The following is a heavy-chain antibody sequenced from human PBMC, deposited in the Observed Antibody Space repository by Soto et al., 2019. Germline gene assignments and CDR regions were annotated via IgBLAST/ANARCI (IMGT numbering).Heavy chain of an antibody. D-gene: IGHD2-15*01. CDR1: GGTFSSYA. CDR3: ARDRLAIVVVVAATPYYYYGMDV. V-gene: IGHV1-69*01. J-gene: IGHJ6*02. Sequence: QVQLVQSGAEVKKPGSSVKVSCKASGGTFSSYAISWVRQAPGQGLEWMGGIIPIFGTANYAQKFQGRVTITADESTSTAYMELSSLRSEDTAVYYCARDRLAIVVVVAATPYYYYGMDVWGQGTTVTVSS. CDR2: IIPIFGTA.